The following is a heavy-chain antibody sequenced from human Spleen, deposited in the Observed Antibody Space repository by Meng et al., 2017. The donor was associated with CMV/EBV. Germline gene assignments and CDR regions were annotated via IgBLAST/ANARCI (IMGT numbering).Heavy chain of an antibody. J-gene: IGHJ5*02. CDR3: ARRGQYCSSTSCSKIYNWFDP. V-gene: IGHV4-31*02. D-gene: IGHD2-2*01. CDR2: IYYSGST. CDR1: GGYY. Sequence: GGYYWSWIRQHPRKGLEWIGYIYYSGSTYYNPTLKSRVTISVDTSKNQFSLKLSSVTAADTAVYYCARRGQYCSSTSCSKIYNWFDPWGQGTLVTVSS.